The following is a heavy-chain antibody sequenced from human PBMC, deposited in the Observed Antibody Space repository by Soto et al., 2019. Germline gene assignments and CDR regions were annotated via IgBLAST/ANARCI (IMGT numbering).Heavy chain of an antibody. CDR3: ARGPFLWFGEQRNDWFDP. D-gene: IGHD3-10*01. Sequence: SETLSLTCAVYGGSFSGYYWSWIRQPPGKGLEWIGEINHSGSTNYNPSLKSRVTISVDTSKNQFSLKLSSVTAADTAVYYCARGPFLWFGEQRNDWFDPWGQGTLVT. CDR2: INHSGST. V-gene: IGHV4-34*01. J-gene: IGHJ5*02. CDR1: GGSFSGYY.